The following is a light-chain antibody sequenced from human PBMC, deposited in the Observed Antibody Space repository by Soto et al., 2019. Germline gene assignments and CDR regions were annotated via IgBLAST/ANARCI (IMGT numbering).Light chain of an antibody. V-gene: IGKV3-11*01. Sequence: EIVLTQSPATLSLSPGERATLSCRASQRVSSYLAWYQQKPGQAPRLLIYDASNRATGTPARFSGSGSGTDFTRTISSLEPEDFAVYYCQQRSNWPLTCGGGTKVELK. CDR3: QQRSNWPLT. CDR1: QRVSSY. J-gene: IGKJ4*01. CDR2: DAS.